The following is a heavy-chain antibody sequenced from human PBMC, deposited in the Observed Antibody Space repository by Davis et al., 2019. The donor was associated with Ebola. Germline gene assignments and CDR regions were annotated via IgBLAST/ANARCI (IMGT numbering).Heavy chain of an antibody. CDR2: ISGSGDST. V-gene: IGHV3-23*01. J-gene: IGHJ4*02. Sequence: LSLTCAASGFTFSSYVMSWVRQAPGKGLEWVSAISGSGDSTYYADSVKGRFTISRDNSRNTLFLQMNSLRAEDTAVYYCANPLYYYDTSATGYWGQGTLVTVSS. CDR3: ANPLYYYDTSATGY. D-gene: IGHD3-22*01. CDR1: GFTFSSYV.